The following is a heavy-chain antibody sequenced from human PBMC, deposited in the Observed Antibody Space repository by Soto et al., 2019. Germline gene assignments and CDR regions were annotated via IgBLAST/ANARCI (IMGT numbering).Heavy chain of an antibody. V-gene: IGHV4-39*01. CDR3: ARQGYCSGGSCYSYYYYGMDV. CDR2: IYYSGST. CDR1: GCSISSSSYY. J-gene: IGHJ6*02. D-gene: IGHD2-15*01. Sequence: SETLSLTCTVSGCSISSSSYYWGWIRQPPGKGLEWIGSIYYSGSTYYNPSLKSRVTISVDTSKNQFSLKLSSVTAADTAVYYCARQGYCSGGSCYSYYYYGMDVWGQGTTVTVSS.